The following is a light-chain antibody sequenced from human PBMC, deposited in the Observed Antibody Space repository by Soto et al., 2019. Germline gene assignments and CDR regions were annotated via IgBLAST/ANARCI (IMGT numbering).Light chain of an antibody. Sequence: EIVMTQSPATLSVSPGERATLSCRASQSVSRNLAWYHQKPGQASRLLIYGASTRATGIPARFSGSGSGTEFTLTSSSLQSEDVAVYYCQQYNNGPPLTFGGGTKVEIK. CDR3: QQYNNGPPLT. CDR2: GAS. CDR1: QSVSRN. J-gene: IGKJ4*01. V-gene: IGKV3-15*01.